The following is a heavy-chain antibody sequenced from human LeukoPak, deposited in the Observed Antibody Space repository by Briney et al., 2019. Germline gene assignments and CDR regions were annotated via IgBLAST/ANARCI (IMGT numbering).Heavy chain of an antibody. D-gene: IGHD3-16*01. Sequence: SETLSLTCTVSGGSISSYYWSWIRQPPGKGLEWIGYIYYSGSTNYNPSLKSRVTISVDTSKNRFSLKLSSVTAADTAVYYCAREALGVDNWFDPWGQGTLVTVSS. CDR2: IYYSGST. V-gene: IGHV4-59*01. J-gene: IGHJ5*02. CDR1: GGSISSYY. CDR3: AREALGVDNWFDP.